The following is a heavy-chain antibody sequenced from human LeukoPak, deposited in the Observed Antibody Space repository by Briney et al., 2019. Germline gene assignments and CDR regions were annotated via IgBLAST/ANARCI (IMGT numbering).Heavy chain of an antibody. V-gene: IGHV5-51*01. J-gene: IGHJ6*03. CDR2: IYPRGSDP. D-gene: IGHD2-21*01. CDR3: ARLYCGGDCYSHYYYYYMDV. CDR1: GYSFTSYW. Sequence: GESLNISWQGSGYSFTSYWIGWVRQMPGKGLEWIGIIYPRGSDPLNSPSFQGQVTISADKSISTACLQWSSLKASDTAMYYCARLYCGGDCYSHYYYYYMDVWGKGTTVTVSS.